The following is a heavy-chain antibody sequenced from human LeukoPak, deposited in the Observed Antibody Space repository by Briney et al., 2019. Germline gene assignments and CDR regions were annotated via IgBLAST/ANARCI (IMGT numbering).Heavy chain of an antibody. CDR1: GGSISSYY. CDR2: IYYSGST. V-gene: IGHV4-59*01. CDR3: ARLGQGVLRYFDWLADDAFDI. D-gene: IGHD3-9*01. Sequence: SETLSLTCTVSGGSISSYYWSWIRQPPGKGLEWIGYIYYSGSTNYNPSLKSRVTISVDTSKNQFSLKLSSVTAADTAVYYCARLGQGVLRYFDWLADDAFDIWGQGTMVTVSS. J-gene: IGHJ3*02.